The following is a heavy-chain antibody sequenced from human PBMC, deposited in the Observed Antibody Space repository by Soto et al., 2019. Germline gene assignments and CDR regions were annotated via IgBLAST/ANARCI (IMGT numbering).Heavy chain of an antibody. CDR1: GGTFCSYA. J-gene: IGHJ6*02. Sequence: SVKVSCKASGGTFCSYAISWVRQAPGQGLEWMGGIIPIFGTANYAQKFQGRVTITADESTSTAYMELSSLRSEDTAVYYCAVGPRAHYYYYGMDVWGQGTTVTVSS. CDR2: IIPIFGTA. CDR3: AVGPRAHYYYYGMDV. V-gene: IGHV1-69*13.